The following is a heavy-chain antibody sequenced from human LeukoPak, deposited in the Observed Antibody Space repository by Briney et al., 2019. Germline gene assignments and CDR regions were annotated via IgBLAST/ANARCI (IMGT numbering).Heavy chain of an antibody. CDR2: IRYDGSNK. D-gene: IGHD4-17*01. J-gene: IGHJ4*02. CDR3: AKGQNGDYGLPDY. CDR1: GFTFSSYG. Sequence: GGSLRLSCAASGFTFSSYGMHWVRQAPGKGLEWVAFIRYDGSNKYYADSVKGRFTISRDNSKNTPYLQMNSLRAEDTAVYYCAKGQNGDYGLPDYWGQGTLVTVSS. V-gene: IGHV3-30*02.